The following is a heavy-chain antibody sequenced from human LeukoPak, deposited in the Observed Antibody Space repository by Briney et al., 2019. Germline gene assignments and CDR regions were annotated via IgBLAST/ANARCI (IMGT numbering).Heavy chain of an antibody. J-gene: IGHJ4*02. D-gene: IGHD5-18*01. CDR3: ARPHSPHSYGLWYFDY. CDR2: ISAYNGNT. Sequence: ASVKVSCKASGYTFTSYGISWVRQAPGQGLEWMGWISAYNGNTNYAQKLQGRVTMTTDTSTSTAYTELRSLRSDDTAVYYCARPHSPHSYGLWYFDYWGQGTLVTVSS. V-gene: IGHV1-18*01. CDR1: GYTFTSYG.